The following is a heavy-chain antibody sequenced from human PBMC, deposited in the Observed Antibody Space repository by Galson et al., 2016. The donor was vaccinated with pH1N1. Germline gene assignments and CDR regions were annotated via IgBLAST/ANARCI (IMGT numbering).Heavy chain of an antibody. D-gene: IGHD4-17*01. V-gene: IGHV5-51*01. CDR1: GYRFSSSW. Sequence: QSGAEVKKPGESLKISCKGSGYRFSSSWIGWVRQMPGKGPEWMGIIYLGGSLIRYRPSFQGQVTISADKSVNIVYLEWGSLKASDTAMYYCARQNDYGDYRGDAFDIWGQGTMVTVSS. J-gene: IGHJ3*02. CDR2: IYLGGSLI. CDR3: ARQNDYGDYRGDAFDI.